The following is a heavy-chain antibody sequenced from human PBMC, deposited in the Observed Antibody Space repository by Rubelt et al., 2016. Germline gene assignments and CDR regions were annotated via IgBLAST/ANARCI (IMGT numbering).Heavy chain of an antibody. CDR2: INHSGST. J-gene: IGHJ4*02. CDR3: ARDPTSPGYSSGWPDY. V-gene: IGHV4-34*01. Sequence: QWGAGLLKPSETLSLTCAVYGGSFSGYYWSWIRQPPGKGLEWIGEINHSGSTNYNPSLKSRVTISVDTSKNQFSLKLSSVTAADTAVYDCARDPTSPGYSSGWPDYWGQGTLVTVSS. CDR1: GGSFSGYY. D-gene: IGHD6-19*01.